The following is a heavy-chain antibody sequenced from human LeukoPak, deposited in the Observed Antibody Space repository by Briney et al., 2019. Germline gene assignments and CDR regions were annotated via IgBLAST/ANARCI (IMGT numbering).Heavy chain of an antibody. CDR1: GYSISSGYY. CDR2: IYYSGST. V-gene: IGHV4-38-2*02. Sequence: SETLSLTCTVSGYSISSGYYWGWIRQPPGKGLEWIGSIYYSGSTYYNPSLKSRVTISVDTSKNQFSLKLSSVTAADTAVYYCARPSDRFDPWGQGTLVTVSS. J-gene: IGHJ5*02. CDR3: ARPSDRFDP.